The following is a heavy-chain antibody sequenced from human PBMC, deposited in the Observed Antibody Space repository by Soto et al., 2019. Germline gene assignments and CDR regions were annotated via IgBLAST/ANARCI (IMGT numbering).Heavy chain of an antibody. CDR2: INPNSGGT. CDR1: GYTFTGYY. V-gene: IGHV1-2*04. J-gene: IGHJ6*02. CDR3: AKGWVSVYVIDI. Sequence: ASVKVSCKASGYTFTGYYMHWVRQAPGQGLEWMGWINPNSGGTNYAKTVQRSLTMTRHTPISTAYMELSRMRSDDTAVYYSAKGWVSVYVIDIWGQGTTVTVSS. D-gene: IGHD6-19*01.